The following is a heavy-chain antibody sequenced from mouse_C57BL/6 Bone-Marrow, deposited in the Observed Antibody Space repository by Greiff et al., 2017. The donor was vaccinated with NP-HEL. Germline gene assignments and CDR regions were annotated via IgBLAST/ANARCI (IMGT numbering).Heavy chain of an antibody. CDR1: GFNIKDDY. J-gene: IGHJ2*01. D-gene: IGHD2-2*01. CDR3: TRLRFDY. V-gene: IGHV14-4*01. Sequence: EVQPQQSGAELVRPGASVKLSCTASGFNIKDDYMHWVKQRPEQGLEWIGWIDPENGDTEYASKFQGKATITADTSSNTAYLQLSSLTSEDTAVYYCTRLRFDYWGQGTTLTVSS. CDR2: IDPENGDT.